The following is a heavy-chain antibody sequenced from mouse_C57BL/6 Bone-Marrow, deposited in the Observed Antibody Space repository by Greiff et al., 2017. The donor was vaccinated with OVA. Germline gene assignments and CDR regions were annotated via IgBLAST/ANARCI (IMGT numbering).Heavy chain of an antibody. CDR3: ARENRRSYAMDY. V-gene: IGHV1-59*01. CDR1: GYTFTSYW. J-gene: IGHJ4*01. CDR2: IDPSDSYT. Sequence: VQLQQPGAELVRPGTSVKLSCKASGYTFTSYWMHWVKQRPGQGLEWIGVIDPSDSYTNYNQKFKGKATLTVDTSSSTAYMQLSSLTSEDSAVYYGARENRRSYAMDYWGQGTSVTVSA. D-gene: IGHD1-1*01.